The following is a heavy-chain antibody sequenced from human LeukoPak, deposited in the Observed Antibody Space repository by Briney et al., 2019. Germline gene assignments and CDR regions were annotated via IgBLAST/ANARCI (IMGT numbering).Heavy chain of an antibody. CDR2: ISYDGSNK. CDR1: GFTFSNYA. D-gene: IGHD6-13*01. Sequence: GGSLRLSCAASGFTFSNYALHWVRQAPGKGLEWVAVISYDGSNKFYADSVRGRFTISRDNSKNTLFLQMNSLRPEDTAVYYCAKVRSIAAAGEFDYWGQGTLVTVSS. CDR3: AKVRSIAAAGEFDY. J-gene: IGHJ4*02. V-gene: IGHV3-30*04.